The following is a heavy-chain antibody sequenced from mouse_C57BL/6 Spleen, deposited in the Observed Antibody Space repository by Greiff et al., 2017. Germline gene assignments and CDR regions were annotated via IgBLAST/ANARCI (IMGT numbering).Heavy chain of an antibody. CDR2: INPNNGGT. J-gene: IGHJ1*03. V-gene: IGHV1-18*01. D-gene: IGHD1-1*01. Sequence: EVKLMESGPELVKPGASVKIPCKASGYTFTDYNMDWVKQSHGKSLEWIGDINPNNGGTIYNQKFKGKATLTVDKSSSTAYMELGRLTSEDTAVXYCASTDYGSPWYFDVWGTGTTVTVSS. CDR3: ASTDYGSPWYFDV. CDR1: GYTFTDYN.